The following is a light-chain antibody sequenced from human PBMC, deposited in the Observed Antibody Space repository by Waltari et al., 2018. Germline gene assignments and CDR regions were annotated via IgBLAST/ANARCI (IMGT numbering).Light chain of an antibody. CDR2: WAS. CDR3: QQYYSTPLT. J-gene: IGKJ4*01. V-gene: IGKV4-1*01. Sequence: DIVMTQSPDSLAVSLGERAPITCKSSQSVLYSSNNKNYLAWYQQKPGQPPKLLIYWASTRESGVPDRFSGSGSGTDFTLTISSLQAEDVAVYYCQQYYSTPLTFGGGTKVEIK. CDR1: QSVLYSSNNKNY.